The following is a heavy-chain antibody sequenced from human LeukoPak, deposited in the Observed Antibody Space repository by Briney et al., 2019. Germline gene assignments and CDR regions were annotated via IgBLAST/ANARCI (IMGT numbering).Heavy chain of an antibody. CDR3: ARHRIQPPVLMDV. Sequence: PSETLSLTCTVSGGXTASSSHYWGWIRQSPGKGLEWFAIMYYTGSTYYNPPLKSRVSISVDTSRNQFSLKLTSVTAADTAVYYCARHRIQPPVLMDVWGQGTTVTVSS. CDR2: MYYTGST. V-gene: IGHV4-39*01. CDR1: GGXTASSSHY. J-gene: IGHJ6*02. D-gene: IGHD5-18*01.